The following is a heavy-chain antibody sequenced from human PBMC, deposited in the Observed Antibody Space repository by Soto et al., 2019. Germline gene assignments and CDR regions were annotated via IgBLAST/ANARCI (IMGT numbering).Heavy chain of an antibody. CDR3: AKGRSYYYYYVVDV. CDR2: IIDSGGST. Sequence: PGGSLRLSCAASGFTFSSCAMGWVRQAPGKGLEWVSDIIDSGGSTYYADSVKARFTISRDNSKSTLYLQMNSLRAEDTALYYCAKGRSYYYYYVVDVWGQGTTVTVSS. J-gene: IGHJ6*02. CDR1: GFTFSSCA. V-gene: IGHV3-23*01.